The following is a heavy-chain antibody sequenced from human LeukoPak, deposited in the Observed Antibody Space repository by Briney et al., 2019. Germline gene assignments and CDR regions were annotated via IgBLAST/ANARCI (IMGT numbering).Heavy chain of an antibody. CDR1: GFTFTSSA. V-gene: IGHV1-58*02. D-gene: IGHD1-26*01. CDR2: IVVGSGNT. CDR3: ARALLVTPSDY. Sequence: GASAKVSCKASGFTFTSSAMQWVRQARGQRLEWIGWIVVGSGNTNYAQKLQGRVTMTTDTSTSTAYMELRSLRSDDTAVYYCARALLVTPSDYWGQGTLVTVSS. J-gene: IGHJ4*02.